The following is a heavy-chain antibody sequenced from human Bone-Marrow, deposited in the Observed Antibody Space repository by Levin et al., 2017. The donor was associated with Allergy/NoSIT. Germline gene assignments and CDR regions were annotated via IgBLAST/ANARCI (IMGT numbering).Heavy chain of an antibody. CDR2: IHFGGRT. Sequence: TSQTLSLTCSVSGGSLSSTGYYWGWIRQSPGKGLEWIGSIHFGGRTFYNPSLNGRVTIYVDTSKNQFSLKVSSVTATDTALYYCANYNVGFEYWGQGALVTVSS. CDR1: GGSLSSTGYY. J-gene: IGHJ4*02. CDR3: ANYNVGFEY. D-gene: IGHD3-10*01. V-gene: IGHV4-39*01.